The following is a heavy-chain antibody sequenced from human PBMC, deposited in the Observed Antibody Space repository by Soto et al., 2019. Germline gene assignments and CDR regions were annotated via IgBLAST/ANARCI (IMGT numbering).Heavy chain of an antibody. CDR2: IYWNDDM. Sequence: SGPTLVNPTQTLTLTCTFSGFSLSTSGVGVGWIRQPPGKALEWLALIYWNDDMRYSPSLKSRLTITKDTSKNQVVLTMTNMDPVDTATYYCAHGGYDFWSGSNWFDPWGQGTLVTVSS. CDR1: GFSLSTSGVG. J-gene: IGHJ5*02. V-gene: IGHV2-5*01. CDR3: AHGGYDFWSGSNWFDP. D-gene: IGHD3-3*01.